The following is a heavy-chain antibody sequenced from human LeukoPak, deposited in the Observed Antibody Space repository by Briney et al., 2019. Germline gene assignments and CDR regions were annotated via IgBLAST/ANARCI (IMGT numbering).Heavy chain of an antibody. CDR1: GYIFSDYY. V-gene: IGHV1-2*02. Sequence: VASVKVSCKASGYIFSDYYLHWVRQAPGQGLEWMGWMNPNSGGTNYAQKFQGRITMTEDTSTAYLELSRLRSDDTAVYYCARDLGSTVIVGGDAFDLWGQGTMVTVSS. CDR3: ARDLGSTVIVGGDAFDL. J-gene: IGHJ3*01. CDR2: MNPNSGGT. D-gene: IGHD2/OR15-2a*01.